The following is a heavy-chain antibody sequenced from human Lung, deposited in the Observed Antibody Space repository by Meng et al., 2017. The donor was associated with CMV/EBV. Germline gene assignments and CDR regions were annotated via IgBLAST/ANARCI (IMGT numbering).Heavy chain of an antibody. CDR1: GYTFTSYG. D-gene: IGHD2-2*01. CDR3: ARALGYCSSTSCYRGYYFDY. J-gene: IGHJ4*02. Sequence: ASVKVSCKASGYTFTSYGISWVRQAPGQGLEWMGWISAYNGNTNYAQKLQGRVTMTTDTSTSTAYMELRSLRSDDTAVYYCARALGYCSSTSCYRGYYFDYWRQGXLVTVSS. CDR2: ISAYNGNT. V-gene: IGHV1-18*01.